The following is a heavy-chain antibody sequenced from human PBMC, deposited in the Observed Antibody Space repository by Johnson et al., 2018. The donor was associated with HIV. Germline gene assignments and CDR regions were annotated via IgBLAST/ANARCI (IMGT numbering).Heavy chain of an antibody. CDR2: INNDGRST. J-gene: IGHJ3*02. CDR1: GFTFSSYW. Sequence: VQLVESGGGLVQPGGSLRLSCAASGFTFSSYWMHWVRQAPGKGLVWVSRINNDGRSTTYADSVKGRFTISRDNAKNTRYLQMNSLRAEDTAVYYCARERIGYSSSGDAFDIWGQGTMVTVSS. CDR3: ARERIGYSSSGDAFDI. D-gene: IGHD6-13*01. V-gene: IGHV3-74*01.